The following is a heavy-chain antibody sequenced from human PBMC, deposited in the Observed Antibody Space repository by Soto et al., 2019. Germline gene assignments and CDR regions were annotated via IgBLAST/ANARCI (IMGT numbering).Heavy chain of an antibody. Sequence: HPGGSLRLSCAASGFTFSSYEMNWVRQAPGKGLEWVSYISSSGSTIYYADSVKGRFTISRDNAKNSLYLQMNSLRAEDTAVYYCAAFYYDFWSGYLPVEDYYGMDVWGQGTTVTVSS. V-gene: IGHV3-48*03. D-gene: IGHD3-3*01. J-gene: IGHJ6*02. CDR1: GFTFSSYE. CDR2: ISSSGSTI. CDR3: AAFYYDFWSGYLPVEDYYGMDV.